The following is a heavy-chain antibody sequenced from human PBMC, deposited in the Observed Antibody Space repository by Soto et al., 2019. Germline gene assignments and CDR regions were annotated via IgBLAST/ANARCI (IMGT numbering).Heavy chain of an antibody. V-gene: IGHV3-73*02. D-gene: IGHD3-16*01. Sequence: EVQLVESGGGLVQPGGSLKLPCAASGFTFSGSAMYWVRQASGKGLEWVGRIRSKGHNYATEYAASVKGRFTISRDDSKNTAYLQMNSLQTEDTAVYYCTRDLFSYDYSGILWFDPWGQGTLVTVSS. J-gene: IGHJ5*02. CDR3: TRDLFSYDYSGILWFDP. CDR2: IRSKGHNYAT. CDR1: GFTFSGSA.